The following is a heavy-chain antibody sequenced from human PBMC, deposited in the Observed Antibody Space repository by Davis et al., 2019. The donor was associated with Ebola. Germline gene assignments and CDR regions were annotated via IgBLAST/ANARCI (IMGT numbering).Heavy chain of an antibody. CDR3: VRGGTGGSLYLNYFDP. CDR1: GGSFSGYY. J-gene: IGHJ4*02. Sequence: SETLSLTCAVYGGSFSGYYWSWIRQPPGKGLEWIGEINHSGSTNYNPSLKSRVTISVDTSKNQFSLKLSSVTAADTAVYYCVRGGTGGSLYLNYFDPWGQGSLVTVSS. D-gene: IGHD2-15*01. V-gene: IGHV4-34*01. CDR2: INHSGST.